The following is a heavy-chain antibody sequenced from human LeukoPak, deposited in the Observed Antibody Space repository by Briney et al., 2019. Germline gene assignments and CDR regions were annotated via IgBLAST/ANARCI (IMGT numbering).Heavy chain of an antibody. CDR2: IRSKAYGGTT. V-gene: IGHV3-49*03. D-gene: IGHD3-10*01. Sequence: GGSLRLSCTASGFTFGDYAMSWFRQAPGKGLEWVGFIRSKAYGGTTEYAASVKGRFTISRDDSKSIAYLQMNSLKTEDTAVYYCTRHQSYGLIDYWGQGTLVTVSS. J-gene: IGHJ4*02. CDR1: GFTFGDYA. CDR3: TRHQSYGLIDY.